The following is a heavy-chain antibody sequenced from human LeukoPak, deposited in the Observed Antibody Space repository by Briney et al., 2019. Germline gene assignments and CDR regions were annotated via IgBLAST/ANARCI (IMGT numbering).Heavy chain of an antibody. CDR2: IYSGCST. CDR3: ARDISQHYYYYGMDV. Sequence: PGGSLRLSCAASGFTSRSNYMSWVREAPRKGLELVSVIYSGCSTYYADSVKGRFTISRDNSKNTLYLQMNSLRAEDTAVYYCARDISQHYYYYGMDVWGQGTTVTVSS. J-gene: IGHJ6*02. V-gene: IGHV3-66*01. CDR1: GFTSRSNY. D-gene: IGHD1-14*01.